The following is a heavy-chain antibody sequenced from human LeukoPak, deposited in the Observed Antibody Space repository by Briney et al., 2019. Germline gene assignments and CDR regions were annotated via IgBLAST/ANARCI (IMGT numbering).Heavy chain of an antibody. J-gene: IGHJ5*02. CDR3: ARQFYYDSSGQNWFDP. D-gene: IGHD3-22*01. Sequence: SETLSLTCAVYGGSFSGYYWSWIRQPPGKGLEWIGEIIHSGSTNYNPSLKSRVTVSVDTSKNQFSLKLSSVTAADTAVYYCARQFYYDSSGQNWFDPWGQGTLVIVSS. V-gene: IGHV4-34*12. CDR2: IIHSGST. CDR1: GGSFSGYY.